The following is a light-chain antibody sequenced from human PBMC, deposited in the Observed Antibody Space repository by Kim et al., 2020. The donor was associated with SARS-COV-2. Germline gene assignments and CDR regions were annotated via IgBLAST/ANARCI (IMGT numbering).Light chain of an antibody. V-gene: IGLV2-23*02. J-gene: IGLJ2*01. CDR1: SSDVV. CDR3: CSYEGNVL. Sequence: ASVAGSPRQSITIHGHGTSSDVVSWYQQHPGKAPQLMIYEVNKRPAGVSNRFSGSKSGNTASLTIAGLQAEDEADYFCCSYEGNVLFGGGTKVTVL. CDR2: EVN.